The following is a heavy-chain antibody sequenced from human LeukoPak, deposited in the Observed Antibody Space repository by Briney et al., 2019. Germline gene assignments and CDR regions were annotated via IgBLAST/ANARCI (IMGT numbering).Heavy chain of an antibody. CDR1: GFTFSSYS. CDR2: ISSSRSSI. Sequence: GGSLRLSCAASGFTFSSYSINWGRQAPGKGLEWVSYISSSRSSIYYADSVKGRFTISRDNAKNSLYLQMNSLRGEDTAVYYCARSRTGSSFDYWGQGTLVTVSS. D-gene: IGHD2-15*01. J-gene: IGHJ4*02. CDR3: ARSRTGSSFDY. V-gene: IGHV3-48*01.